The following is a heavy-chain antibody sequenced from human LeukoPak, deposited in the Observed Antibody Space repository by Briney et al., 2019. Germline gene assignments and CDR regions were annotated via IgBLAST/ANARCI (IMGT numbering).Heavy chain of an antibody. V-gene: IGHV1-18*01. Sequence: ASVKVSCKASGYTFTSYGISWVRQAPGQGLEWMGWISAYNGNTNYAQKLQGRVTMTTDTSTSTAYMELRSLRSDDTAVYYCARVRAVAGTTGGYYFDYWGQGTLVTVSS. CDR3: ARVRAVAGTTGGYYFDY. CDR2: ISAYNGNT. CDR1: GYTFTSYG. D-gene: IGHD6-19*01. J-gene: IGHJ4*02.